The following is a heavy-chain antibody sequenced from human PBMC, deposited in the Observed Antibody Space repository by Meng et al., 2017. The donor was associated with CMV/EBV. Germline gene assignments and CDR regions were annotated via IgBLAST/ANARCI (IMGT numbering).Heavy chain of an antibody. V-gene: IGHV1-2*02. CDR2: INPNSGGT. CDR3: ATETQYYGSSGYPLR. D-gene: IGHD3-22*01. Sequence: ASVKVSCKASGYTFTGYYMHWVRQAPGQGLEWMGWINPNSGGTNYAQKFQGRVTMTRDTSISTAYMELSRLRSDDTAVYYCATETQYYGSSGYPLRWGQGTLVTVSS. J-gene: IGHJ4*02. CDR1: GYTFTGYY.